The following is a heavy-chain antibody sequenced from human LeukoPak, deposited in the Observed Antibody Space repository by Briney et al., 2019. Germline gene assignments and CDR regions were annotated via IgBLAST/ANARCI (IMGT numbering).Heavy chain of an antibody. CDR3: ARVPLMVYDNWFDP. Sequence: GGSLRLACAASGFTFDDYGMSWVRQAPGKGLEWVSGINWNGGSTVYADSVKGRFTISRDNAKNSLYLQMNSLRAEDTALYYCARVPLMVYDNWFDPWGQGTLVTVSS. J-gene: IGHJ5*02. CDR1: GFTFDDYG. D-gene: IGHD2-8*01. V-gene: IGHV3-20*04. CDR2: INWNGGST.